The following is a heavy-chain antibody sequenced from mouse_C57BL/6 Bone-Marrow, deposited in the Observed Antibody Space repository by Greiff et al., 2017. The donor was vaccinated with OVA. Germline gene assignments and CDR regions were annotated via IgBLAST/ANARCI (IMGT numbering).Heavy chain of an antibody. CDR2: IWSDGST. CDR3: ARPYGSSYGYAMDY. V-gene: IGHV2-6*03. D-gene: IGHD1-1*01. J-gene: IGHJ4*01. CDR1: GFSLTSYG. Sequence: VKLMESGPGLVAPSQSLSITCTVSGFSLTSYGVHWVRQPPGKGLEWLVVIWSDGSTTYNSALKSRLSISKDNSKSQVFLKMNSLQTDDTAMYYCARPYGSSYGYAMDYWGQGTSVTVSS.